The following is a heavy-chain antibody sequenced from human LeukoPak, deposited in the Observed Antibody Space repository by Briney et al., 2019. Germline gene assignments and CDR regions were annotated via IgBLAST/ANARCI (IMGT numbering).Heavy chain of an antibody. J-gene: IGHJ4*02. CDR2: IYYSGST. V-gene: IGHV4-39*07. Sequence: SETLSLTCTVSGGSISSSSYYWGWIRQPPGKGLEWIGSIYYSGSTYYNPSLKSRVTISVDTSKNQFSLKLSSVTAADTAVYYCARDRYDIFQGRHFDYWGQGTLVTVSS. CDR3: ARDRYDIFQGRHFDY. D-gene: IGHD3-9*01. CDR1: GGSISSSSYY.